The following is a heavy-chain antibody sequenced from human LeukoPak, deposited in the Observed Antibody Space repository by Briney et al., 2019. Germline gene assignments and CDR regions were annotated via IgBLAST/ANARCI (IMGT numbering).Heavy chain of an antibody. Sequence: GASLKISCQGSGYIFTRQWIAWVRQLPGKGLEWMGIIYPGDSDIRYSPSFEGQVTFSADKSISTAYLQWSSLKASDTAMYYCARRMIRGIILAIDIWGQGTMVTVSS. D-gene: IGHD3-10*01. J-gene: IGHJ3*02. CDR3: ARRMIRGIILAIDI. CDR2: IYPGDSDI. V-gene: IGHV5-51*01. CDR1: GYIFTRQW.